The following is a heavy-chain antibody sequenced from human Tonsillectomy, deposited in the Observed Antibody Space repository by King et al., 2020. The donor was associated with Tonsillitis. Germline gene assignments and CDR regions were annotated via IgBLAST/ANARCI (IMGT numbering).Heavy chain of an antibody. CDR1: GFTFSNYA. CDR3: ANYPSTTTVTTYFDY. J-gene: IGHJ4*02. D-gene: IGHD4-17*01. V-gene: IGHV3-23*04. Sequence: VQLVESGGGLVQPGGSLRLSCAASGFTFSNYAMSWVRQAPWTGPEWVSAISGSGGSTYYADSMKGRFTISRDNSKNTLYLKMNSLRAEDTAVYYCANYPSTTTVTTYFDYWGQGTLVTVSS. CDR2: ISGSGGST.